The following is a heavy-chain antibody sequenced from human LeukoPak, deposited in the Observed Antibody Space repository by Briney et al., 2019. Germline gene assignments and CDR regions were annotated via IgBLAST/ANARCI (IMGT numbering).Heavy chain of an antibody. Sequence: GRSLRLSCAASGFTFSSYGMHWVRQAPGKGLEWVAVIWYDGSNKYYADSVKGRFTISRDNSKNTLYLQMNSLRAEDTAVYYCARGTWELVAFDIWGQGTMVTVSS. J-gene: IGHJ3*02. CDR2: IWYDGSNK. V-gene: IGHV3-33*08. D-gene: IGHD1-26*01. CDR1: GFTFSSYG. CDR3: ARGTWELVAFDI.